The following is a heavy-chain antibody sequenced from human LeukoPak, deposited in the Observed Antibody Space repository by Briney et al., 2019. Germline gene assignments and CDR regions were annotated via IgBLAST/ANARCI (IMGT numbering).Heavy chain of an antibody. Sequence: PSQTLSLTCTVSGGSISSGDYYWSWIRQPPGKGLEWIGYIYYSGSTYYNPSLKSRVTISVDTSKNQFSLKLSSVTAADTAVYYCAVVVVTAMQFDYWGQGTLVTVSS. V-gene: IGHV4-30-4*08. J-gene: IGHJ4*02. CDR3: AVVVVTAMQFDY. D-gene: IGHD2-21*02. CDR2: IYYSGST. CDR1: GGSISSGDYY.